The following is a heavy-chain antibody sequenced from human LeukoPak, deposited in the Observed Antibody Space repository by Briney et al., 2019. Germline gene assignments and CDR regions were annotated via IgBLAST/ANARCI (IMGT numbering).Heavy chain of an antibody. J-gene: IGHJ6*03. CDR3: ARVTYYYYYMDV. V-gene: IGHV1-2*02. CDR1: GYTFTGYY. CDR2: INPNSGGT. Sequence: ASVKVSCKASGYTFTGYYMHWVRQAPGQGLEWMGWINPNSGGTNYAQKFQGRVTMTRDTSISTAYMELSRLRSGDTAVYYCARVTYYYYYMDVWGKGTTVTVSS.